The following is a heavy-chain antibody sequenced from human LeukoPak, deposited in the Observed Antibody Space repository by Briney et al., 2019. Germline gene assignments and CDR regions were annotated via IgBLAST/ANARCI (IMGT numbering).Heavy chain of an antibody. Sequence: GASVKVSCKTSGHTFSGYYMHWVRQAPGQGLEWMGWINPKTGYTYYAQNSQGRVTMTWDTSISTAYMELTRLTSDDTAVYFCANAFGELSPDFDYWGQGTLVTVSS. CDR1: GHTFSGYY. V-gene: IGHV1-2*02. D-gene: IGHD3-10*01. J-gene: IGHJ4*02. CDR3: ANAFGELSPDFDY. CDR2: INPKTGYT.